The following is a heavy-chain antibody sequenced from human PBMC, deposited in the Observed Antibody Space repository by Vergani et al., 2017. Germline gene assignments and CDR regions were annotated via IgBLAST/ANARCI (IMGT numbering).Heavy chain of an antibody. CDR2: IYYSGST. Sequence: QVQLQESGPGLVKPSETLSLTCTVSGGSISSYYWSWIRQPPGKGLEWFGYIYYSGSTNYNPSLKSRVTISVDTSKNQFSLKLSSVTAADTAVYYCARLVYDFWSGYYSGGFDYWGQGTLVTVSS. V-gene: IGHV4-59*01. D-gene: IGHD3-3*01. CDR3: ARLVYDFWSGYYSGGFDY. J-gene: IGHJ4*02. CDR1: GGSISSYY.